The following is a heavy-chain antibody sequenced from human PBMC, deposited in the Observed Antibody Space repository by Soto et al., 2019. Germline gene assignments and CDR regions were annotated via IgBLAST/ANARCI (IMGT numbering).Heavy chain of an antibody. Sequence: QVQLQESGPGLVKASETLSLTCSVSGGSMSSFYWSWIRQPPGKGLEWIGHIYYIGNTSYNPSLKSRVTMSVDTSNNHFSLKLTSVTAADTAVYYCARAHGSGLVHYWGQGTLVTVSS. CDR1: GGSMSSFY. V-gene: IGHV4-59*01. D-gene: IGHD3-10*01. CDR2: IYYIGNT. CDR3: ARAHGSGLVHY. J-gene: IGHJ4*02.